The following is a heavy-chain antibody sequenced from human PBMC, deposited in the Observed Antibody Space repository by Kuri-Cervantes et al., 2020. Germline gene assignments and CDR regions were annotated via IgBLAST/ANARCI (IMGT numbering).Heavy chain of an antibody. V-gene: IGHV1-46*01. D-gene: IGHD3-16*02. CDR1: GYTFTSYY. J-gene: IGHJ4*02. CDR2: INPSGGST. Sequence: ASVKVSCKASGYTFTSYYMHWVRQAPGQGLEWMGIINPSGGSTSYAQKFQGRVTMTRDTSTSTVYMELSSLRSEDTAVYYCARRPRMYVWGSYRRQYYFDYWGQGTLVTVSS. CDR3: ARRPRMYVWGSYRRQYYFDY.